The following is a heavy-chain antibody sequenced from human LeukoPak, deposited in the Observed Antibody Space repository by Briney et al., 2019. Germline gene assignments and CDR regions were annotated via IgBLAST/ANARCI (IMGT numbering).Heavy chain of an antibody. D-gene: IGHD2-2*01. Sequence: ASVKVSCKASGYTFTSYGISWVRQAPGQGLEWMGWISAYNGNTNYAQKLQGRVTMTTDTSTSTAYMELRSLRSDDAAVYYCARESYCSSTSCYSDYYYYGMDVWGQGTTVTVSS. CDR1: GYTFTSYG. CDR3: ARESYCSSTSCYSDYYYYGMDV. CDR2: ISAYNGNT. J-gene: IGHJ6*02. V-gene: IGHV1-18*01.